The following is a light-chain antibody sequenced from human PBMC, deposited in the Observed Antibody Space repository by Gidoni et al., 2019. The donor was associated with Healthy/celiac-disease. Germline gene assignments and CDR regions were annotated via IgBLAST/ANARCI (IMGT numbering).Light chain of an antibody. J-gene: IGLJ2*01. V-gene: IGLV2-23*03. CDR1: SSDGGSYNL. Sequence: QSALTQPASVSGSPGQSTTISCTGTSSDGGSYNLVSWYQQPPGKAPQLMIYEGSKRPSGVSNRFSGSKSGNTASLTISGLQAEDEADYYCCSYAGSSTFDVVFGGGTKLTVL. CDR2: EGS. CDR3: CSYAGSSTFDVV.